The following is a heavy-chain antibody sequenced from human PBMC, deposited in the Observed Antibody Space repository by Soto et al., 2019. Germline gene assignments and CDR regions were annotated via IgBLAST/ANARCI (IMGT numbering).Heavy chain of an antibody. CDR1: RDSVTSVNNY. CDR2: VSYEGSV. D-gene: IGHD1-20*01. J-gene: IGHJ5*02. V-gene: IGHV4-61*01. Sequence: QVQLQESGPGLVKASETLSLTCTVSRDSVTSVNNYWSWIRQPPGKGLEWIGYVSYEGSVNYEPSLKSRLTISLDAPKNQFSLHLTSVTPADPALYFCARGSAWPNNFFDPWGQGIRVIVSS. CDR3: ARGSAWPNNFFDP.